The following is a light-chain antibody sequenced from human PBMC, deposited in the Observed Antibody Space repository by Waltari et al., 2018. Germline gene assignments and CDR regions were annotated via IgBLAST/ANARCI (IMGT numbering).Light chain of an antibody. CDR1: ALPKKD. Sequence: SYELTQPHSVSVSPGQTATITCSGDALPKKDAYWYQQKSGQAPVLVIYEDSKRPSGIPERFSGSSSETMATLTISGAQVEDGSDYYCYSTDSSGMGVFGGGTKLTVL. CDR3: YSTDSSGMGV. V-gene: IGLV3-10*01. J-gene: IGLJ3*02. CDR2: EDS.